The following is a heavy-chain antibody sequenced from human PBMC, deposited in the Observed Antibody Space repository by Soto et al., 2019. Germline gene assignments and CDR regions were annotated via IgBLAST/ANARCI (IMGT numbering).Heavy chain of an antibody. V-gene: IGHV3-11*01. CDR2: IYNSGSPI. CDR3: ARGRGGAGYYYYGMNV. J-gene: IGHJ6*02. Sequence: GGSLRLSCVGSGFTFSYYFMTWIRQAPGKGLEWVSYIYNSGSPIYYADSVKGRFTISRDNAKNSLYLEMNSLRAEDTAIYYCARGRGGAGYYYYGMNVWGQGTTVTVSS. CDR1: GFTFSYYF. D-gene: IGHD3-16*01.